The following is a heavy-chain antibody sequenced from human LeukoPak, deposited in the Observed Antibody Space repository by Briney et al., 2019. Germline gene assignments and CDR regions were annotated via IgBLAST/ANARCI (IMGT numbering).Heavy chain of an antibody. D-gene: IGHD4-11*01. CDR1: GGSINGYY. Sequence: SSETLSLTCTVSGGSINGYYWTWIRQTPGKGLEWVGYILYSGSTNYNPSLMSRLIISVDTSKAQLSLKLNSVTAADTAVYYCARGDDYHIYWGQGALVTVSS. CDR3: ARGDDYHIY. V-gene: IGHV4-59*01. CDR2: ILYSGST. J-gene: IGHJ4*02.